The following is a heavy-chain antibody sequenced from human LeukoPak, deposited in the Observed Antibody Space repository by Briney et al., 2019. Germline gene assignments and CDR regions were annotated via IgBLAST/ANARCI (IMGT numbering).Heavy chain of an antibody. V-gene: IGHV3-30-3*01. D-gene: IGHD6-13*01. J-gene: IGHJ4*02. CDR1: GFIFSTYA. CDR3: ASYSSREYYFDY. CDR2: ISYDGTSE. Sequence: GGSLRLSCAASGFIFSTYAIHWVRQAPGKGLEWVAVISYDGTSEYYADSVKGRFTISRDNSNNTLYLQMTSLRAEDTAVYYCASYSSREYYFDYWGQGTLVTVSS.